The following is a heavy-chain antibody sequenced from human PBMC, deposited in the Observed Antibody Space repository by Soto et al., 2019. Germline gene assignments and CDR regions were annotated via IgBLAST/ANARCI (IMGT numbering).Heavy chain of an antibody. D-gene: IGHD6-19*01. CDR3: ARGTLLPYNSGWYEGFDY. CDR1: GFTVSSNY. CDR2: IYSGGST. V-gene: IGHV3-66*01. Sequence: GGSLRLSCAASGFTVSSNYMSWVRQAPGKGLEWVSVIYSGGSTYYADSVKGRFTISRDNSKNTLYLQMNSLRAEDTAVYYCARGTLLPYNSGWYEGFDYWGQGTLVTVSS. J-gene: IGHJ4*02.